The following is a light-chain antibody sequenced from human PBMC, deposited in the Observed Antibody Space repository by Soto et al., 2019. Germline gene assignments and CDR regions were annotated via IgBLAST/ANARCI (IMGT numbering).Light chain of an antibody. CDR2: AAS. J-gene: IGKJ1*01. CDR3: QKYNRAPET. Sequence: DIQMTQSPSSLSASVGDRVTINCRASQAITNYLAWYQQKPGKVPKLLIYAASTLQSGVPSRFSGSGSGTDFTLTISSLQPEDVATYYCQKYNRAPETFGQGTKV. V-gene: IGKV1-27*01. CDR1: QAITNY.